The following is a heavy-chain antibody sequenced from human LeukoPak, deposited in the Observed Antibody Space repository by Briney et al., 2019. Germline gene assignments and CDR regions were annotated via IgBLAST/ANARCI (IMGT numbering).Heavy chain of an antibody. J-gene: IGHJ4*02. Sequence: GGSLRLSCAASGFTFSSYDMHWVRQATGKGLEWVSGIGSAGDTYYPGSVKGRFTISRENAKNTLYLQMNSLRGGDTAVYYCAISGSRDYYGSGSLDYWGQGTLVTVSS. CDR1: GFTFSSYD. CDR2: IGSAGDT. CDR3: AISGSRDYYGSGSLDY. D-gene: IGHD3-10*01. V-gene: IGHV3-13*04.